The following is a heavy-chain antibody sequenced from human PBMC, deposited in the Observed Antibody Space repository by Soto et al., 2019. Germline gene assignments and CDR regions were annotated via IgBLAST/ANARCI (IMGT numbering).Heavy chain of an antibody. CDR1: GASISTGGYS. CDR2: IYESGRT. V-gene: IGHV4-30-2*01. Sequence: PSETLSLTCIVSGASISTGGYSWSWIRQPPGRGPEWIGYIYESGRTYYEPSLKSRASISMDKSRNQFSVRLTSVTAADTAVYFCARGDRYSGSFSDYFDPWGQGTLVTVSS. CDR3: ARGDRYSGSFSDYFDP. J-gene: IGHJ5*02. D-gene: IGHD1-26*01.